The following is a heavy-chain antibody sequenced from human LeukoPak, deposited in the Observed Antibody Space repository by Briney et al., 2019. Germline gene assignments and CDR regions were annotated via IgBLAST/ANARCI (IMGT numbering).Heavy chain of an antibody. J-gene: IGHJ2*01. D-gene: IGHD2-8*01. Sequence: SVKVSCKASGGTFSSYAISWVRQAPGQGLEWMGRIIPILGIANYAQKFQGRVTITADKSTSTAYMELSSLRSEDTAVFYCAREGTNWSFDLWGRGTLVTVSS. CDR1: GGTFSSYA. V-gene: IGHV1-69*04. CDR3: AREGTNWSFDL. CDR2: IIPILGIA.